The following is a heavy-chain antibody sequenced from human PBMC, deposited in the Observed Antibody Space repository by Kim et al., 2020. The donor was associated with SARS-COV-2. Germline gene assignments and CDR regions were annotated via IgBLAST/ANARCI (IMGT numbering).Heavy chain of an antibody. J-gene: IGHJ6*02. D-gene: IGHD6-13*01. CDR1: GFTFSSYA. CDR2: ISGSGGST. CDR3: AKDHFALTISSSGDYYYYGMDV. Sequence: GGSLRLSCAASGFTFSSYAMSWVRQAPGKGLEWVSAISGSGGSTYYADSVKGRFTISRDNSKNTLYLQMNSLRAEDTAVYYCAKDHFALTISSSGDYYYYGMDVWGQGTTVTVSS. V-gene: IGHV3-23*01.